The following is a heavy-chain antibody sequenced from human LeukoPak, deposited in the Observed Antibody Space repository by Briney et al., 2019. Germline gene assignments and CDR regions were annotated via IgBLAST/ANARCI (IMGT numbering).Heavy chain of an antibody. CDR3: ATGVDYGDYLVPN. CDR2: ISSSSSYI. D-gene: IGHD4-17*01. J-gene: IGHJ4*02. Sequence: PGGSLRLSCAASGFTFSSYSMNWVRQAPGKGLEWVSSISSSSSYIYYADSVKGRFTISRDNAKNSLYLQMSSLRAEDTAVYYCATGVDYGDYLVPNWGQGTLVTVSS. V-gene: IGHV3-21*01. CDR1: GFTFSSYS.